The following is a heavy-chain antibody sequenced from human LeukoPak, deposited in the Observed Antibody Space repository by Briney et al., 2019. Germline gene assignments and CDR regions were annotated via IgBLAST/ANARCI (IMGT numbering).Heavy chain of an antibody. V-gene: IGHV3-66*01. CDR3: ARDSLYCGGDCYSSLDAFDI. J-gene: IGHJ3*02. Sequence: PGGSLRLSCAASGFTVSSNYMSWVRQAPGKGLEWVSVIYSGGSTYYADSVKGRFTISRDNSKNTLYLQMNSLRAEDTAVYYCARDSLYCGGDCYSSLDAFDIWGQGTMVTVSS. CDR1: GFTVSSNY. D-gene: IGHD2-21*02. CDR2: IYSGGST.